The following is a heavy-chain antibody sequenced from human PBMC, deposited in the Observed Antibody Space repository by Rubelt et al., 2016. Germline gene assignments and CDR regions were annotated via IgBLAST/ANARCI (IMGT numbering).Heavy chain of an antibody. CDR2: IGGSGGST. J-gene: IGHJ4*02. Sequence: QATGEGLEWVSFIGGSGGSTNYADSVKGRFTISRDNSKNTLYMQMNSLRAEDTAVYYYAKGPRIVPAAFYFDYWGQGTLVTVSS. V-gene: IGHV3-23*01. CDR3: AKGPRIVPAAFYFDY. D-gene: IGHD2-2*01.